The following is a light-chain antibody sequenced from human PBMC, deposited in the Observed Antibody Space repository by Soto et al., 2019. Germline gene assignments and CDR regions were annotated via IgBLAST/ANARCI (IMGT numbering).Light chain of an antibody. Sequence: EIVMTQSPATLSVSPGERATLSCRASQSVSSNLAWYQQKPGQAPRLLIYGPSTRATGIPARFSGSGSGTEFTLTISSLQSEDFAVYYCQQYNNWPPWTFGQGTQVEIK. CDR1: QSVSSN. V-gene: IGKV3-15*01. J-gene: IGKJ1*01. CDR3: QQYNNWPPWT. CDR2: GPS.